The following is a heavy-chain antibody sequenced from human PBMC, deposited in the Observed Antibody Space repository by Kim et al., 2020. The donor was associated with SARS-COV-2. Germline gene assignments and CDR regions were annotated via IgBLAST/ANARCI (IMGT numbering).Heavy chain of an antibody. J-gene: IGHJ6*02. V-gene: IGHV1-24*01. D-gene: IGHD6-19*01. CDR1: GYTLTELS. CDR2: FDPEDGET. CDR3: ATGVAVAGRSSDYYYYYGMDV. Sequence: ASVKVSCKVSGYTLTELSMHWVRQAPGKGLEWMGGFDPEDGETIYAQKFQCRVTMTEDTSTDTAYMELSSLRSEDTAVYYCATGVAVAGRSSDYYYYYGMDVWGQGTTVTVSS.